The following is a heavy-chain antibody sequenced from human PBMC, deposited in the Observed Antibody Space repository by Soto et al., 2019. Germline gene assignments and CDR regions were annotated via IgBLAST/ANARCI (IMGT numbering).Heavy chain of an antibody. Sequence: SETLSLTCSVYGDSFSDYYWTWIRQPPGKGLEWIGEINHSGSTNYNPSLKSRVTMSVDTSKNQFSLRLISVIAADTAIYYCARRVRGVNDAFNLWGQGTLVTVSS. D-gene: IGHD3-10*01. J-gene: IGHJ3*01. CDR2: INHSGST. CDR1: GDSFSDYY. V-gene: IGHV4-34*01. CDR3: ARRVRGVNDAFNL.